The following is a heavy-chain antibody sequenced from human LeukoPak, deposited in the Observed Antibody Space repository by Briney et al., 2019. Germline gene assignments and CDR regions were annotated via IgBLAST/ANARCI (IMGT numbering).Heavy chain of an antibody. CDR2: ISGSGGST. D-gene: IGHD4-17*01. Sequence: GGSLRLSWAASGFTFSSYAMSWVRQAPGKGLEWVSAISGSGGSTYYADSVKGRFTISRHNSKTTLYLQMNSLRAEDTAVYYCAKPTTMTKGFDYWGQGTLVTVSS. CDR3: AKPTTMTKGFDY. J-gene: IGHJ4*02. V-gene: IGHV3-23*01. CDR1: GFTFSSYA.